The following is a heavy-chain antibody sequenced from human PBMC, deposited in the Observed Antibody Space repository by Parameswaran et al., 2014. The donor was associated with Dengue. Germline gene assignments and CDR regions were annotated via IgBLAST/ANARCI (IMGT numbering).Heavy chain of an antibody. CDR2: IYYSGST. J-gene: IGHJ6*02. V-gene: IGHV4-39*01. D-gene: IGHD3-3*01. CDR3: ARHPPSYYDFWSGYPYYYYYYGMDV. Sequence: WIRQPPGKGLEWIGSIYYSGSTYYNPSLKSRVTISVDTSKNQFSLKLSSVTAADTAVYYCARHPPSYYDFWSGYPYYYYYYGMDVWGQGTTVTVSS.